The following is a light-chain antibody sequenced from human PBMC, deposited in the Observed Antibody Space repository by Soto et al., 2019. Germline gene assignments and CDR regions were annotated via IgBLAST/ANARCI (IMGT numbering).Light chain of an antibody. V-gene: IGKV3-20*01. CDR1: RSLSSDY. CDR3: QQYGTSEII. CDR2: DTS. J-gene: IGKJ5*01. Sequence: IVLMPSPDTFSLSPGERATLSCRASRSLSSDYLAWYQQKPGQAPRLLIYDTSSRATGIPDRFSGSGSGTDFTLTISRLEPEDFSVFYCQQYGTSEIIFGQGTRLEIK.